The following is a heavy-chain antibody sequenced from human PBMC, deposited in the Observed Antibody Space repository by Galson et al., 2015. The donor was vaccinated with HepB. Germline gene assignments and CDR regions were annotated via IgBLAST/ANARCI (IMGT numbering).Heavy chain of an antibody. V-gene: IGHV4-61*02. CDR2: IYTSGST. J-gene: IGHJ1*01. Sequence: TLSLTCTVSGGSISSGSYYWSWIRQPAGKGLEWIGRIYTSGSTNYNPSLKSRVTMSVDTSKNQFSLKLSSVTAADTAVYYCAREALAAAGTKEYFQHWGQGTLVTVSS. CDR1: GGSISSGSYY. D-gene: IGHD6-13*01. CDR3: AREALAAAGTKEYFQH.